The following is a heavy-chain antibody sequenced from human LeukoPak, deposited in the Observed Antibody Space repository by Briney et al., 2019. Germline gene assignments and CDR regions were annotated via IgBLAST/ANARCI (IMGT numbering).Heavy chain of an antibody. J-gene: IGHJ4*02. CDR2: IWYDGSNK. Sequence: TGGSLRLSCAASGFTFSSYGMHWVRQAPGKGLEWVAVIWYDGSNKYYADSVKGRFTISRDNSKNTLYLQMNSLRAEDTAVYYCARSYSGSYLFDYWGQGTLVTVPS. CDR3: ARSYSGSYLFDY. CDR1: GFTFSSYG. D-gene: IGHD1-26*01. V-gene: IGHV3-33*01.